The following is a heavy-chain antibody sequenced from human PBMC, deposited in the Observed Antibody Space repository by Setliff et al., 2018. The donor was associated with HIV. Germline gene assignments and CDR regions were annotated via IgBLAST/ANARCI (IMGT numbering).Heavy chain of an antibody. Sequence: SLRLSCAASGFTFDRYWMHWVRQAPGKGLVWVSRVNTDGSSKNYADSVKDRFTISRDNAKNTLYLQMHDLRAEDTGVYYCHSGYDSEEQSYFDYWGQGTLVTVSS. D-gene: IGHD5-12*01. CDR2: VNTDGSSK. CDR1: GFTFDRYW. V-gene: IGHV3-74*01. J-gene: IGHJ4*02. CDR3: HSGYDSEEQSYFDY.